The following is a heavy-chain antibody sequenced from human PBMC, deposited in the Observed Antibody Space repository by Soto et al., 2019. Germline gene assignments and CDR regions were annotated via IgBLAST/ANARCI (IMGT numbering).Heavy chain of an antibody. V-gene: IGHV3-23*01. Sequence: GGSLRLSCAASGFTFSSYAMSWVRQAPGKGLEWVSAISGSGGSTYYADSVKGRFTISRDNSKNTLYLQMSSLRAEDTAVYYCATPVGGVAGTQWFDPWGQGTLVTVSS. CDR3: ATPVGGVAGTQWFDP. CDR2: ISGSGGST. J-gene: IGHJ5*02. CDR1: GFTFSSYA. D-gene: IGHD6-19*01.